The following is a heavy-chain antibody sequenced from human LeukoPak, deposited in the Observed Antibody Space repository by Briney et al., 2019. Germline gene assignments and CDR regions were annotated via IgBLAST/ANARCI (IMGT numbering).Heavy chain of an antibody. CDR1: GFTFSSYG. Sequence: GGSLRLSCAASGFTFSSYGMHWVRQAPGKGLEWVAFIRYDGSNKYYADSVKGRFTISRDNSKNTLYLQMNSLRAEDTAVYYCAKDNAPSGSNLPPGYWGQGTLVTVSS. CDR3: AKDNAPSGSNLPPGY. CDR2: IRYDGSNK. D-gene: IGHD1-26*01. J-gene: IGHJ4*02. V-gene: IGHV3-30*02.